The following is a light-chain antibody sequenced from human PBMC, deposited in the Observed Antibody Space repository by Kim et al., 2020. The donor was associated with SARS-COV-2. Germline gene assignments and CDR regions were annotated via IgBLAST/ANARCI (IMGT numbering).Light chain of an antibody. J-gene: IGKJ1*01. CDR1: RRISSL. V-gene: IGKV1-5*01. Sequence: ASVGGGITISCRASRRISSLWAWYQQKPGRAPKILIYDAASLERGGPSSFSSSGSWTEFSITISSLQPDDFATYYCQQYDTCTSTFGQGTKVDIK. CDR3: QQYDTCTST. CDR2: DAA.